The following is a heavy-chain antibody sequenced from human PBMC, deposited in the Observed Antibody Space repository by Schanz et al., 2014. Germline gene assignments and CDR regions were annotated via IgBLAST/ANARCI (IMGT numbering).Heavy chain of an antibody. Sequence: QVQLVESGGGVVQPGRSLRLSCAVSGFTFSSYGMHWVRQAPGKGLEWVAVTSYDGSQKYYTDSVKGRFTVSRDNSKNTLYLQLNSLRAEDTAVYYCARDDKRYFDWLSTFDLWGQGTMVAVSS. D-gene: IGHD3-9*01. J-gene: IGHJ3*01. CDR2: TSYDGSQK. CDR3: ARDDKRYFDWLSTFDL. V-gene: IGHV3-30*03. CDR1: GFTFSSYG.